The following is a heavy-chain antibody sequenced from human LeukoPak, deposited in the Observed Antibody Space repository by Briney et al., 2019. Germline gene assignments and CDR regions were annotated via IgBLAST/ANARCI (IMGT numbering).Heavy chain of an antibody. CDR2: IYYSGST. CDR3: ARAYYYGSGSYYLWFDP. D-gene: IGHD3-10*01. Sequence: SETLSLTCTVSGGSISSSSYYWGWIRQPPGKGLEWIGSIYYSGSTNYNPSLKSRVTISVDTSKNQFSLKLSSVTAADTAVYYCARAYYYGSGSYYLWFDPWGQGTLVTVSS. CDR1: GGSISSSSYY. V-gene: IGHV4-39*07. J-gene: IGHJ5*02.